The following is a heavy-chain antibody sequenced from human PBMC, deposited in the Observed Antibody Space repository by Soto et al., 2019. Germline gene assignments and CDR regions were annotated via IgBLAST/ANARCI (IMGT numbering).Heavy chain of an antibody. V-gene: IGHV5-51*01. J-gene: IGHJ4*02. CDR1: GYSFTANW. CDR2: IYSGDSDT. Sequence: GESLKISCKDSGYSFTANWIAWVRQRPGKNLEWMGVIYSGDSDTRYSPSFQGQVTLSVDKSINTVYLQWNSLKASDTAVYYCARHNHGFDYWGQGTLVTVSS. CDR3: ARHNHGFDY.